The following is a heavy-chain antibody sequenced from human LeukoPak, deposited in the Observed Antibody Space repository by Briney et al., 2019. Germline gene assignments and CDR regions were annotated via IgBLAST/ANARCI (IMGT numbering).Heavy chain of an antibody. V-gene: IGHV1-2*02. J-gene: IGHJ6*03. CDR2: INPNSGGT. D-gene: IGHD5-12*01. CDR1: GYTFTGYY. Sequence: AAVKVSCKASGYTFTGYYMHWVRQAPGQGLEWMGWINPNSGGTNSAQKFQGRVTMTRDTSISTAYMVLSRLRSDDTAVYYCARGIMATNWIYYYYNYMDVWGKGTTVTVSS. CDR3: ARGIMATNWIYYYYNYMDV.